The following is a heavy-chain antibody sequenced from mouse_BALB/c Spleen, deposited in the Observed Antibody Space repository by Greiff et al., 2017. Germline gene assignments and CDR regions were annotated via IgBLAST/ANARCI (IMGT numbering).Heavy chain of an antibody. Sequence: DVKLVESGGGLVKPGGSLKLSCAASGFTFSDYYMYWVRQNPEKRLEWVATISDGGSYTYYPDSVKGRFTIARDNAKNNLYLQMSSLKSEDTAMYCGAREGYGNPFAYCGQGTLVTVSA. CDR1: GFTFSDYY. V-gene: IGHV5-4*02. D-gene: IGHD2-1*01. J-gene: IGHJ3*01. CDR2: ISDGGSYT. CDR3: AREGYGNPFAY.